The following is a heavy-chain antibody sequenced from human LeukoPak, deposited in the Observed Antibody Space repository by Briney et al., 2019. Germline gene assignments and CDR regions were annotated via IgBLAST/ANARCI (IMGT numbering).Heavy chain of an antibody. Sequence: SQTLSLTCAISGDSVSSNSAAWNWIRQSPSRGLEWLGRTYYRSTWYNDYAVSVRGRITVNPDTSKNQFSLHLNSVTPEDAAVYYCARRLTQYDCFDPWGQGILVTVSS. J-gene: IGHJ5*02. CDR1: GDSVSSNSAA. V-gene: IGHV6-1*01. CDR3: ARRLTQYDCFDP. D-gene: IGHD2-2*01. CDR2: TYYRSTWYN.